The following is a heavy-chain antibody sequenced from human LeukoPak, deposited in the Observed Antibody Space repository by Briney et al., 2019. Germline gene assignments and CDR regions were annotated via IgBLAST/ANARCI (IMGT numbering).Heavy chain of an antibody. CDR1: GFSFNDYS. V-gene: IGHV3-11*01. Sequence: GGSLRLSCAASGFSFNDYSISWIRQAPGKGPEWLSYITSSGTTTYYADSMMGRFTISRDNAKNSLYLQMNSLRAEDTAVYYCAMGLSAAILGGFDYWGQGTLVTVSS. CDR3: AMGLSAAILGGFDY. CDR2: ITSSGTTT. J-gene: IGHJ4*02. D-gene: IGHD2-2*01.